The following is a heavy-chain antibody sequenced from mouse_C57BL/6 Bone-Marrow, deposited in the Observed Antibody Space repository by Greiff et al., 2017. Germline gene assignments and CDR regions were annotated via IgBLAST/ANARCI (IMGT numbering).Heavy chain of an antibody. J-gene: IGHJ1*03. CDR3: ARGGYGSYWYFDV. V-gene: IGHV1-64*01. CDR1: GYTFTSYW. D-gene: IGHD1-1*01. Sequence: VQLQQPGAELVKPGASVKLSCKASGYTFTSYWMHWVKQRPGQGLEWIGMIHPNSGSTNYNEKFKSKATLTVDKSSSTAYMQLSSLTSEDSAVYYCARGGYGSYWYFDVWGTGTTVTVSS. CDR2: IHPNSGST.